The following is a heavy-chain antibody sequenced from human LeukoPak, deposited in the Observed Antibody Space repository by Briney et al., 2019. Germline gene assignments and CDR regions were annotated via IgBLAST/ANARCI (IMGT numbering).Heavy chain of an antibody. J-gene: IGHJ3*02. CDR3: ARDNTIFGVVKAFDI. V-gene: IGHV4-4*08. Sequence: SETLSLTCTVSGGSISSYYWSWIRQPPGKGLEWIGRIYTSGSTNYNPSLKSRVTISVDTSKNQFSLKLSSVTAADTAVYYCARDNTIFGVVKAFDIWGQGTMVTVSS. CDR2: IYTSGST. CDR1: GGSISSYY. D-gene: IGHD3-3*01.